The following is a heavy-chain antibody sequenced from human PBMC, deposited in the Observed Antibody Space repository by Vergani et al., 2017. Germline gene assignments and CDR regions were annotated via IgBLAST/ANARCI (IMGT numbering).Heavy chain of an antibody. CDR1: GGSISSSSYY. CDR3: ARHGPHSGSYYAALDY. J-gene: IGHJ4*02. CDR2: IYYSGST. V-gene: IGHV4-39*01. Sequence: QLQLQESGPGLVKPSETLSLTCTVSGGSISSSSYYWGWIRQPPGKGLEWIGSIYYSGSTYYNPSLKSRVTISVDTSKNQFSLKLSSVTAADTAVYSCARHGPHSGSYYAALDYWGQGTLVTVSS. D-gene: IGHD1-26*01.